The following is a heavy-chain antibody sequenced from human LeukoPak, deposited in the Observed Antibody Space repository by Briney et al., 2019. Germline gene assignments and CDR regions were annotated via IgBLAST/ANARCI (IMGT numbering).Heavy chain of an antibody. J-gene: IGHJ6*02. CDR2: INPNSGGT. V-gene: IGHV1-2*02. CDR3: ARGDRTETRLRYFDWLMDV. CDR1: EYTFTGYY. D-gene: IGHD3-9*01. Sequence: GASVKVSCKASEYTFTGYYMHWVRQAPGQGLEWMGWINPNSGGTNYAQKFQGRVTMTRDASISTAYMELSRLRSDDTAVYYCARGDRTETRLRYFDWLMDVWGQGTTVTVSS.